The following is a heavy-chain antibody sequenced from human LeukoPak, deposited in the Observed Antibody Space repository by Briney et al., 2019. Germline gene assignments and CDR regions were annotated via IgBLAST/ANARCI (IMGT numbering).Heavy chain of an antibody. CDR1: GGSISITY. CDR3: ARDEGSGYDQRRYSYGYDY. J-gene: IGHJ4*02. D-gene: IGHD5-18*01. V-gene: IGHV4-39*07. Sequence: SETLSLTCTVSGGSISITYWGWIRQPPGKGLEWIGSIYYSGSTYYNPSLKSRVTISVDTSKNQFSLKLSSVTAADTAVYYCARDEGSGYDQRRYSYGYDYWGQGTLVTVSS. CDR2: IYYSGST.